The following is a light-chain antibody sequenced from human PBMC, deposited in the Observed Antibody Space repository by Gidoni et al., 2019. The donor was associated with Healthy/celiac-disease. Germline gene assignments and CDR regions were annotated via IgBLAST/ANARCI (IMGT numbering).Light chain of an antibody. CDR2: AAS. V-gene: IGKV1-39*01. J-gene: IGKJ2*01. Sequence: LSASVGDRVTITCRASQSISSYLNWYQQKPGKAPKLLIYAASSLQSGVPSRFSGSGSGTDFTLTISSLQPEDFATYYCQQSYSTPYTFGQGTKLEIK. CDR3: QQSYSTPYT. CDR1: QSISSY.